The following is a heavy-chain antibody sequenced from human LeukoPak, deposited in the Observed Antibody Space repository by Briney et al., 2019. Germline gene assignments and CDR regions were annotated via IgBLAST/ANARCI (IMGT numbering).Heavy chain of an antibody. CDR1: GFTFSSYS. CDR3: AKMTTVVTRGYFDY. CDR2: ISSSSSYI. J-gene: IGHJ4*02. Sequence: GGSLRLSCAASGFTFSSYSMNWVRQAPGKGLEWVSSISSSSSYIYYADSVKGRFTISRDNAKNSLYLQMNSLRAEDTAVYYCAKMTTVVTRGYFDYWGQGTLVTVSS. V-gene: IGHV3-21*04. D-gene: IGHD4-23*01.